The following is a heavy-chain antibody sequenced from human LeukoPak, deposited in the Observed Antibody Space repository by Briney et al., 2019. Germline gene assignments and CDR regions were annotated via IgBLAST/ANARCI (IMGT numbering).Heavy chain of an antibody. CDR1: GFTFSFYS. D-gene: IGHD2-2*01. J-gene: IGHJ6*02. Sequence: PGGSLRLSCVASGFTFSFYSMDWVRQAPGKGLEWVSSISSSRSGSKSYIYYADSVKGRFTVSRDNAKNSLYLQMNSLRAEDTAVYYFARDCTSATCYSGLDVWGQGTTVTVSS. CDR3: ARDCTSATCYSGLDV. V-gene: IGHV3-21*06. CDR2: ISSSRSGSKSYI.